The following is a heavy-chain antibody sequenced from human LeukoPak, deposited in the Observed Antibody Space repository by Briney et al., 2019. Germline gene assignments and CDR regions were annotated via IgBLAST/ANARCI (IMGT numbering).Heavy chain of an antibody. V-gene: IGHV1-69*01. CDR3: ARDGGGQVGSTSCLNWFDP. CDR2: IIPIFGTA. J-gene: IGHJ5*02. Sequence: GSSVKVSCKASGGTFSSYAISWVRQAPGQGLEWMGGIIPIFGTANYAQKFQGRVTITADESTSTAYMELRSLRSDDTAVYYCARDGGGQVGSTSCLNWFDPWGQGTLVTVSS. CDR1: GGTFSSYA. D-gene: IGHD2-2*01.